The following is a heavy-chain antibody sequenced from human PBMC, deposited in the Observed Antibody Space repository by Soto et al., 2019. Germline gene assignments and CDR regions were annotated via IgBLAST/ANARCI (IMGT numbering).Heavy chain of an antibody. CDR2: ISGSGGST. J-gene: IGHJ4*02. D-gene: IGHD3-3*01. CDR3: AKLYYDFWSGYSIRAKIFDY. CDR1: GFTFSSYA. Sequence: GGSLRLSCAASGFTFSSYAMSWVRQAPGKGLEWVSAISGSGGSTYYADSVKGRFTISRDNSKNTLYLQMNSLRAEDTAVYYCAKLYYDFWSGYSIRAKIFDYWGQGTLVTVSS. V-gene: IGHV3-23*01.